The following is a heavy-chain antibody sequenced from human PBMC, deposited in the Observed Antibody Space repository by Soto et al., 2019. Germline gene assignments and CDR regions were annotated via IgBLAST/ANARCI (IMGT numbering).Heavy chain of an antibody. CDR3: TRGTYASDI. CDR1: GDSVSNNNVA. CDR2: TYYRSKWYN. Sequence: QVQLQQSGPGLVKPSQTLSLTCAISGDSVSNNNVAWNWIRQSPSRGLEWLGRTYYRSKWYNDYAVSVKSRITFTSDTSKNQFSLQLNSVTHEDTAVYYCTRGTYASDIWGQGTVVTVSS. J-gene: IGHJ3*02. V-gene: IGHV6-1*01.